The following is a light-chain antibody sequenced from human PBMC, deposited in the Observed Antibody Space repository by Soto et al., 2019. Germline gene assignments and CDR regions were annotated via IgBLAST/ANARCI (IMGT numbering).Light chain of an antibody. CDR2: DVS. V-gene: IGLV2-14*01. Sequence: SALTQPAAVSGSPGHSITISCAGTSSDVGGYTYVSWYQQHPGKAPKLMIYDVSNRPSGVSNRFSGSKSGNTASLTISGLQAEDEADYYCTSYTSSSTPYVFGGGTKVTVL. CDR1: SSDVGGYTY. J-gene: IGLJ1*01. CDR3: TSYTSSSTPYV.